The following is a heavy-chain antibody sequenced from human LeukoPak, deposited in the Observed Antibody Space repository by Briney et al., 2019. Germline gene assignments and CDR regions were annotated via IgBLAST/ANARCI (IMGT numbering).Heavy chain of an antibody. CDR2: IIPIFGTA. Sequence: GASVKVSCKASGGTFSSYAISWVRQAPGQGLEWMGRIIPIFGTANYAQKFQGRVTITTDESTSTAYMELSSLRSEDMAVYYCARSSPMAHYGVVIQDNWFDPWGQGTLVTVSS. CDR1: GGTFSSYA. CDR3: ARSSPMAHYGVVIQDNWFDP. D-gene: IGHD3-3*01. J-gene: IGHJ5*02. V-gene: IGHV1-69*05.